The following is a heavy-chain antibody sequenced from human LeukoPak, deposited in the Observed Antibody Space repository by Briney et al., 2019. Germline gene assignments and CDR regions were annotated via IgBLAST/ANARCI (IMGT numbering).Heavy chain of an antibody. CDR2: IRGGGGSA. V-gene: IGHV3-23*01. CDR1: GFSFNNYA. Sequence: GGSLRLSCVASGFSFNNYAMNWVRQAPGKGPEWVSAIRGGGGSAFYADSVKGRFTISRDNSKYTLFLQMNRLRAEDTAVYYCARDPNGDYIGAFDMWGPGTMVTVSS. J-gene: IGHJ3*02. CDR3: ARDPNGDYIGAFDM. D-gene: IGHD4-17*01.